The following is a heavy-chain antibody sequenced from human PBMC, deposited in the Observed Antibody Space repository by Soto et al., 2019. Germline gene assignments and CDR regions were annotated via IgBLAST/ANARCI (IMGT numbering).Heavy chain of an antibody. D-gene: IGHD2-21*01. CDR1: GFGFDEYG. Sequence: EVQLVESGGVVVRPGGSLRLSCAASGFGFDEYGMSWVRQGPGKGLEWVSGINRHGASTGYADSVKGRVTISRDNAKKSLYLPMNGLKAEDTAVYYCARDHRWGYEYGDYGDSWGQGTLVTVSS. J-gene: IGHJ4*02. CDR2: INRHGAST. V-gene: IGHV3-20*04. CDR3: ARDHRWGYEYGDYGDS.